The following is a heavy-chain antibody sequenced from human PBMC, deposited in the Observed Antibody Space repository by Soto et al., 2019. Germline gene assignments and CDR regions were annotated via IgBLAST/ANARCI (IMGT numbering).Heavy chain of an antibody. CDR2: IRYDGSNK. CDR1: GFTFSSYG. CDR3: ARDSLAAAGNESDY. V-gene: IGHV3-33*01. J-gene: IGHJ4*02. Sequence: QVQLVESGGGVVQPGRSLRLSCAASGFTFSSYGMHWVRQAPGKGLEWVAVIRYDGSNKYYADSVKGRFTISRDNSKNTLYLQMNSLRAEDTAVYYCARDSLAAAGNESDYWGQGTLVTVSS. D-gene: IGHD6-13*01.